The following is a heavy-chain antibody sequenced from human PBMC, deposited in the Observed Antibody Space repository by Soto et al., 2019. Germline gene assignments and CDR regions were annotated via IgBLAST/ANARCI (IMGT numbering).Heavy chain of an antibody. CDR1: GFTVTSYY. CDR2: IYTGGNT. V-gene: IGHV3-53*01. J-gene: IGHJ6*02. CDR3: ARDYYYGSGNYYRADYYHYGMDV. D-gene: IGHD3-10*01. Sequence: PVGSLRLSCAASGFTVTSYYMSWVRQAPGKGLEWVSLIYTGGNTNYADSVKGRFTISRDNSKNTLYLQMYSLRAEDTAVYYCARDYYYGSGNYYRADYYHYGMDVWGQGTTVTVSS.